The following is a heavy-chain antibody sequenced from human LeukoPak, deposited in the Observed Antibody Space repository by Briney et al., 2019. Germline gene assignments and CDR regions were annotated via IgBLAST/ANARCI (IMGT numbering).Heavy chain of an antibody. D-gene: IGHD3-10*01. CDR3: ARVKGSGSYPNWFDP. J-gene: IGHJ5*02. CDR1: GYTFTSYG. CDR2: ISAYNDNT. Sequence: ASVKVSCKASGYTFTSYGISWVRQAPGQGLEWMGWISAYNDNTNYAQKLQGRVTMTTDTSTSTAYMELRSLRSDDTAVYYCARVKGSGSYPNWFDPWGQGTLVTVSS. V-gene: IGHV1-18*01.